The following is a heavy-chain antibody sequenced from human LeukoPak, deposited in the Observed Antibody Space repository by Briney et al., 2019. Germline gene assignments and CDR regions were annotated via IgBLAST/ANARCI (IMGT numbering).Heavy chain of an antibody. J-gene: IGHJ4*02. V-gene: IGHV4-61*02. CDR3: ARDHEIFGVDY. CDR1: GGSISSGSYY. D-gene: IGHD3-3*01. CDR2: VYTSGST. Sequence: SETLSLTCTVFGGSISSGSYYWSWIRQPAGKGLEWIGRVYTSGSTNYNPSLKSRVTISVDTSKNQFSLKLSSVTAADTAVYYCARDHEIFGVDYWGQGTLVTVSS.